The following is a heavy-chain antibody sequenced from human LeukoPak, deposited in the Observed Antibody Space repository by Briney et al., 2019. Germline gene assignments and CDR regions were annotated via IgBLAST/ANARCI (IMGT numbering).Heavy chain of an antibody. CDR3: ARGGGQVPAAPFDY. D-gene: IGHD2-2*01. J-gene: IGHJ4*02. CDR1: GYTFTGYY. Sequence: ASVKVSCKASGYTFTGYYMHWVRQAPGQGLEWMGWINPNSGGTNYAQKFQGRVTMTRETSISTAYMELSRLRSDGTAVYYCARGGGQVPAAPFDYWGQGTLVTVSS. V-gene: IGHV1-2*02. CDR2: INPNSGGT.